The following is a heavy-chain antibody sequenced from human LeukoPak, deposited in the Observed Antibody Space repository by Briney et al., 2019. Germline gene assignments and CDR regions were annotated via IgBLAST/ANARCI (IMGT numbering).Heavy chain of an antibody. V-gene: IGHV3-48*01. CDR2: ISSSSSTI. CDR1: GFTFSSYS. D-gene: IGHD2-2*01. Sequence: TGGSLRLSCAASGFTFSSYSMNWVRQAPGKGLEWVSYISSSSSTIYYADSVEGRFTISRDNAKNSLYLQMNSLRAEDTAVYYCARDGGGDCSSTSCYPDYWGQGTLVTVSS. J-gene: IGHJ4*02. CDR3: ARDGGGDCSSTSCYPDY.